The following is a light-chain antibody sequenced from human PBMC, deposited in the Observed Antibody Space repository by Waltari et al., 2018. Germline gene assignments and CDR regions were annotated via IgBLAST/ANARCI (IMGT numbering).Light chain of an antibody. J-gene: IGLJ3*02. CDR3: AAWDDSLNGHWV. CDR2: RSD. V-gene: IGLV1-44*01. Sequence: QAVLTQPPSASGTPGQRVTISCSGSPPTIGSNLVHWYQQVPGKAPKLVIYRSDQRPSGVPDRFSGSKSGSSASLAISGLQSEDEADYYCAAWDDSLNGHWVFGGGTKVTVL. CDR1: PPTIGSNL.